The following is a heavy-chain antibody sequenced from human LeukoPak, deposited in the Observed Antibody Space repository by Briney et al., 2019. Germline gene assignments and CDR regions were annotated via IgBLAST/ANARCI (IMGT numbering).Heavy chain of an antibody. CDR2: INSDGSST. Sequence: HSGGSLRLSCAASGFTFSSYWMHWVRQAPGKGLVWVSRINSDGSSTSYADSVKGRFTISRDNAKNTLYLQMNSLRAEDTAVYYCARGEPGSYYASFDYWGQGTLVTVSS. CDR3: ARGEPGSYYASFDY. D-gene: IGHD1-26*01. J-gene: IGHJ4*02. V-gene: IGHV3-74*01. CDR1: GFTFSSYW.